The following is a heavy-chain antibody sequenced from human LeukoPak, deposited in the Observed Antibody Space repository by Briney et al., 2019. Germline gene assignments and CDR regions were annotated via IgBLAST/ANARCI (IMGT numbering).Heavy chain of an antibody. V-gene: IGHV3-30*03. J-gene: IGHJ4*02. CDR1: GFTFRSYG. CDR3: ARNRGATGYYWVDY. Sequence: GGSLRLSCAASGFTFRSYGMHWVRQAPGKGLEWGAVISTDGSNKYYADSVKGRFTISRDNSKNTLYLQMNSLRAEDTAIYYCARNRGATGYYWVDYWGQGTLVTVSS. CDR2: ISTDGSNK. D-gene: IGHD3-22*01.